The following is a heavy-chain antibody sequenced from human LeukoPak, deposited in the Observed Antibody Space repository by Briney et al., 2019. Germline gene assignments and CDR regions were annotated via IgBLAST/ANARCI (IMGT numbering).Heavy chain of an antibody. J-gene: IGHJ6*02. D-gene: IGHD3-16*01. CDR3: ARGGPRVGYYYPMDV. CDR1: GFSFSSYS. Sequence: PGGSLRLSCAASGFSFSSYSMNWVRQAPGKGLEWLSYISSSSSTIYYADSVKGRFTISRDNAKNSLYLQMNSLRAEDTAVYYCARGGPRVGYYYPMDVWGQGTTVTVSS. V-gene: IGHV3-48*04. CDR2: ISSSSSTI.